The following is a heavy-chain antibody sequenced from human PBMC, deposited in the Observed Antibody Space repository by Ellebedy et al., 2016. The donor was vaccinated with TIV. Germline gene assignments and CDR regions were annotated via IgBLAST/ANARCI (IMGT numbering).Heavy chain of an antibody. V-gene: IGHV4-59*01. CDR1: GLSITSSS. Sequence: MPSETLSLTCTVSGLSITSSSWNRIRQTPGKGLEWIGYMYYSGSTKYNPSLRSRVTMSIDTSKKQFSLKLSSVTAADTAVYYCARDLSGFCGGDCIYGAFDIWGQGTMVTVSS. CDR3: ARDLSGFCGGDCIYGAFDI. J-gene: IGHJ3*02. CDR2: MYYSGST. D-gene: IGHD2-21*02.